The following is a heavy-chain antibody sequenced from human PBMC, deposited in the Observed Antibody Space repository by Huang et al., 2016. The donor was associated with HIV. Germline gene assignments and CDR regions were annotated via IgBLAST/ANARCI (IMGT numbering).Heavy chain of an antibody. J-gene: IGHJ3*02. Sequence: QVQLQQWGAELLKPSETLSLTCAVSGGSFSGHYWTWLRQPPGRGREWMGDISDSGSNTDNPSLKGRVTISGDTSQSQFSLKLNSVTAADAAIYYCARMFKYDSGGYWGNDAFDIWGQGTMVTVSS. V-gene: IGHV4-34*02. D-gene: IGHD3-22*01. CDR1: GGSFSGHY. CDR2: ISDSGSN. CDR3: ARMFKYDSGGYWGNDAFDI.